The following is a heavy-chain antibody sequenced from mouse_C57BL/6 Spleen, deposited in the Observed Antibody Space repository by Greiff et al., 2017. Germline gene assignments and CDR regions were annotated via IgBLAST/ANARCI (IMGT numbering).Heavy chain of an antibody. V-gene: IGHV14-2*01. CDR2: IDPEDGET. D-gene: IGHD4-1*01. CDR1: GFNIKDYY. CDR3: ARHGWDAYYFDY. Sequence: VQLQQSGAELVKPGASVKLSCTASGFNIKDYYMPWVKQRTEQGLEWIGRIDPEDGETKYAPKFQGNATITADTSSNTAYLQLSSLTAEDTAVYYCARHGWDAYYFDYWGQGTTLTVSS. J-gene: IGHJ2*01.